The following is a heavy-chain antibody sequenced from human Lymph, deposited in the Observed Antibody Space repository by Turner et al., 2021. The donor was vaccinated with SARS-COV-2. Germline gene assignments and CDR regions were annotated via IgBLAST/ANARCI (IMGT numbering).Heavy chain of an antibody. CDR2: MDPNSGNT. D-gene: IGHD3-9*01. J-gene: IGHJ5*02. CDR1: GYTFTRYV. CDR3: ARAAQLTVWFDP. V-gene: IGHV1-8*01. Sequence: QVQLVQSGAEVKKPGASAKVSCMASGYTFTRYVINWVRQATGQGLEWMGWMDPNSGNTGYAQKFQGRVTMTRNTSISTAYMELSSLRSEDTAVYYCARAAQLTVWFDPWGQGTLVTVSS.